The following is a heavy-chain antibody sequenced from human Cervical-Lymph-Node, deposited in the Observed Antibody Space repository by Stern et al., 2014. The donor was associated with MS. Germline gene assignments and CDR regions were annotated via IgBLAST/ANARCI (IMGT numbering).Heavy chain of an antibody. D-gene: IGHD3-10*01. CDR1: GLSLSASGVC. Sequence: ESGPALVKPTQTLTLTCTFSGLSLSASGVCVNWIRQPPGKALEWLARIDWDGEKYYNTSLKTRLTISKDPSKNQAVLTMTNMDPVDTATYYCARAGRYSYGSGSFSVASYFDYWGQGILVTVSS. V-gene: IGHV2-70*11. J-gene: IGHJ4*02. CDR3: ARAGRYSYGSGSFSVASYFDY. CDR2: IDWDGEK.